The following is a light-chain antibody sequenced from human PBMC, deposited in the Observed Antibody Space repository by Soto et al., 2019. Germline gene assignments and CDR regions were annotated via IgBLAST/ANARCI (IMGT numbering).Light chain of an antibody. J-gene: IGKJ5*01. CDR1: QSISSY. Sequence: DIQMTQSPSSLSASVGDRVTITCRASQSISSYLNWYQQKPGKAPKLLIYAASSLQSGVPSRFSGSGSGTEFTLTIRSLQSEDFAVYYCQEYNNWPLLTFGQGTRREI. V-gene: IGKV1-39*01. CDR2: AAS. CDR3: QEYNNWPLLT.